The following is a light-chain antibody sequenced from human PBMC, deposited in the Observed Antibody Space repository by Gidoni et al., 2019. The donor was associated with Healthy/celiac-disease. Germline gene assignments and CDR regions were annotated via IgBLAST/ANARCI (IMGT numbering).Light chain of an antibody. V-gene: IGLV2-14*01. CDR2: EVS. CDR3: SSYTSSSTPWV. J-gene: IGLJ3*02. Sequence: QSALTQPASVSGSPGQSIPISCTGTSSDVGGYNYVSWYQQHPGKAPKLMIYEVSNRPSGVPDRFSGSKSGNTASLTISGLQAEDEADYYCSSYTSSSTPWVFGGGTKLTVL. CDR1: SSDVGGYNY.